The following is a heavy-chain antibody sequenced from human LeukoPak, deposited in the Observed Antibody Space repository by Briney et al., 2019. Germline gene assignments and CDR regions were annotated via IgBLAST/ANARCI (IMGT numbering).Heavy chain of an antibody. Sequence: PGGSLRLSCAASGFTFSSYAMHWVRQAPGKGLEWVAVISYDGSNKYYADSVKGRFTISRDSSKNTLYLQMNSLRAEDTAVYYCARDGSAVTAYLDYWGQGTLVTVSS. CDR2: ISYDGSNK. D-gene: IGHD2-21*02. CDR3: ARDGSAVTAYLDY. CDR1: GFTFSSYA. J-gene: IGHJ4*02. V-gene: IGHV3-30*04.